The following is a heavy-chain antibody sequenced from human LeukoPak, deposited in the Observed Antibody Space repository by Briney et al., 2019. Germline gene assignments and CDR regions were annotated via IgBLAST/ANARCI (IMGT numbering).Heavy chain of an antibody. Sequence: GGCLRLSCAASGFTFSNSWMAWVRQAPGQGLEWVANIKQDESAKHYSDSVKGRSTISRDNAKNSLFLQMNGLRAEDSALYYCARDTDGSLDYWGQGTLVT. V-gene: IGHV3-7*01. CDR1: GFTFSNSW. CDR3: ARDTDGSLDY. J-gene: IGHJ4*02. CDR2: IKQDESAK. D-gene: IGHD5-24*01.